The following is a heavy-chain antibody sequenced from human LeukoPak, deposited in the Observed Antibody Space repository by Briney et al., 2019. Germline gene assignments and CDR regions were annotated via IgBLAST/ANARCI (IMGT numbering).Heavy chain of an antibody. J-gene: IGHJ5*02. CDR2: IYHSGST. D-gene: IGHD2-15*01. Sequence: PSQTLSLTRAVSGDSISRAYYWGWIRQSPGKGLEWIGSIYHSGSTYYNPSLKSRVTISLDTSKNQFSLILSSVTAADTAVYFCARAEAATWFDPWGQGTLVTVSS. V-gene: IGHV4-38-2*01. CDR3: ARAEAATWFDP. CDR1: GDSISRAYY.